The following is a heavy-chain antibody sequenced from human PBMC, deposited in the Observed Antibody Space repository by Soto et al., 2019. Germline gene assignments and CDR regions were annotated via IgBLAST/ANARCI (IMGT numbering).Heavy chain of an antibody. Sequence: GGSLRLSCAASGFTFSSYAMSWVRQAPGKGLEWVSAISGSGGSTYYADSVKGRFTISRDNSKNTLYLQMNSLRAEDTAVYYCAKEGDYYYGSFRGVIPYYYGMDVWGQGTTVTVSS. D-gene: IGHD3-10*01. CDR2: ISGSGGST. CDR1: GFTFSSYA. CDR3: AKEGDYYYGSFRGVIPYYYGMDV. V-gene: IGHV3-23*01. J-gene: IGHJ6*02.